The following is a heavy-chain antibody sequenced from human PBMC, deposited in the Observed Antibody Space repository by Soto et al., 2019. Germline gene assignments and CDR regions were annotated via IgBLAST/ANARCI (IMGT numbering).Heavy chain of an antibody. Sequence: EVQLLESGGGLVQPGGSLRLSCAASGFTFSNYAMSWVRQAPGKGLEWVSVISDSGISTNYADSVKGRFDISRDNSKNTLYLQMNSLRAEDTAVYYCAKARPSGGYYYVEALDIWGQGTKVTVSS. V-gene: IGHV3-23*01. CDR2: ISDSGIST. D-gene: IGHD3-22*01. J-gene: IGHJ3*02. CDR1: GFTFSNYA. CDR3: AKARPSGGYYYVEALDI.